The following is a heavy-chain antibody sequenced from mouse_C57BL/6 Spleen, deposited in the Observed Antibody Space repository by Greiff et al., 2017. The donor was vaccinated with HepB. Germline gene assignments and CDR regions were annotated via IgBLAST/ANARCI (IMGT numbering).Heavy chain of an antibody. CDR3: ARNYYGSSYDWYFDV. CDR1: GFSLTSYA. CDR2: IWTGGGT. Sequence: VMLVESGPGLVAPSQSLSITCTVSGFSLTSYAISWVRQPPGKGLEWLGVIWTGGGTNYNSALKSRLSISKDNSKSQVFLKMNSLQTDDTARYYCARNYYGSSYDWYFDVWGTGTTVTVSS. J-gene: IGHJ1*03. D-gene: IGHD1-1*01. V-gene: IGHV2-9-1*01.